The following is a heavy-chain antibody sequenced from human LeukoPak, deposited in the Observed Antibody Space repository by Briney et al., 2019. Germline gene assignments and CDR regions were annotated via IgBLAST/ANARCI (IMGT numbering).Heavy chain of an antibody. V-gene: IGHV4-59*01. J-gene: IGHJ4*02. Sequence: SETLSLTCAVYGGSFSYYYWSWIRQPPGKGLEWIGYIYYSGSTIYNPSLKSRVTISVDTSKNQFSLKLSSVTAADTAVYYCARDHPGRSWGQGTLVTVSS. CDR2: IYYSGST. CDR1: GGSFSYYY. CDR3: ARDHPGRS.